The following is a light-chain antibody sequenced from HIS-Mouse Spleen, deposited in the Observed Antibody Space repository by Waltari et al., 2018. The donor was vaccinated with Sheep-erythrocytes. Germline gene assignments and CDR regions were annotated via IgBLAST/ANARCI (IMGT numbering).Light chain of an antibody. CDR1: QSVSSSY. CDR3: QQYGSSGLT. Sequence: EIVLTQSPGTLSLSPGERATLSCRASQSVSSSYLAWYQQKPGQAPRLLSYGASSRATGTPDWISGSAAGTDFTLTISRLEPEDFAVYCCQQYGSSGLTFGGGTKVEIK. V-gene: IGKV3-20*01. J-gene: IGKJ4*01. CDR2: GAS.